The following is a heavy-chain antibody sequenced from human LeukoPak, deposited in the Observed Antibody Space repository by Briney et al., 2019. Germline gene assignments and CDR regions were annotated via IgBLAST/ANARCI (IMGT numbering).Heavy chain of an antibody. D-gene: IGHD5-12*01. J-gene: IGHJ3*02. Sequence: GGSLRLSCAASGFTFSSYWMSWVRQAPGKGLEWVANIKQDGSEKYYVDSVKGRFTISRDNAKNSLYLQMNSLRAEDTAVYYCARDQGQWLRNDAFDIWGQGTMVTVSS. CDR1: GFTFSSYW. V-gene: IGHV3-7*01. CDR3: ARDQGQWLRNDAFDI. CDR2: IKQDGSEK.